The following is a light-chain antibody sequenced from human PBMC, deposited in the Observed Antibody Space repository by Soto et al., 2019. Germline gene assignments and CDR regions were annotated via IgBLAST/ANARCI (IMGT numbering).Light chain of an antibody. V-gene: IGLV2-18*02. J-gene: IGLJ1*01. CDR3: SSYTSSSTLV. CDR2: EVS. CDR1: SSEVGSYNR. Sequence: QSVLTQPPSVSGSPGQSVTISCTGTSSEVGSYNRVSWYQQPPGTAPKLMIYEVSNRPSGVPDRFSGSKSGNTASLTISGLQAEDEADYYCSSYTSSSTLVFGTGTKVAVL.